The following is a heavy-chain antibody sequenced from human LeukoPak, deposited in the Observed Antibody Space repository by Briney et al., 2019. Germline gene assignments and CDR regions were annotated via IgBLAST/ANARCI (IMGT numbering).Heavy chain of an antibody. Sequence: RASVKVSCKASGYTFSSYAMQWVRQAPGQRLEWMGWINAGNGNTKYSQKFQGRVTITRDTSASTAYMELSSLRSEDTAVYYCARVYSSGWYGGNWFDPWGQGTLVTVSS. CDR2: INAGNGNT. V-gene: IGHV1-3*01. CDR3: ARVYSSGWYGGNWFDP. D-gene: IGHD6-19*01. CDR1: GYTFSSYA. J-gene: IGHJ5*02.